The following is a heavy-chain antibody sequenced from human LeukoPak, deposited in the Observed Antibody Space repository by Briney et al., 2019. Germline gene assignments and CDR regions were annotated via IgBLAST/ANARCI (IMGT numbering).Heavy chain of an antibody. Sequence: PGGSLRLSCAASGFIFSSSWMHWVRQGPGKGLVWVSRINSDGSITTYADSVRGRFTISRDNAKDTLYLQMNSLRAEVTAVYYCARPTSGSNNWFDPWGQGTLVTVSS. CDR3: ARPTSGSNNWFDP. CDR2: INSDGSIT. J-gene: IGHJ5*02. D-gene: IGHD3-22*01. V-gene: IGHV3-74*01. CDR1: GFIFSSSW.